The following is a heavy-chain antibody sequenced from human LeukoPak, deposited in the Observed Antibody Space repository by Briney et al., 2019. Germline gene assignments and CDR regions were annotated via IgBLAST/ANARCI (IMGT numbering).Heavy chain of an antibody. CDR1: GFTFDDYA. CDR2: ISWNGGSV. Sequence: PGGSLRLSCAASGFTFDDYAMHWVRQAPGKGLEWVSGISWNGGSVGYADSVKGRFTISRDNAKNSLYLQMNSLRAEDTALYYCAKDMVSGAGGYYYYYGMDVWGQGTTVTVSS. V-gene: IGHV3-9*01. J-gene: IGHJ6*02. CDR3: AKDMVSGAGGYYYYYGMDV. D-gene: IGHD6-19*01.